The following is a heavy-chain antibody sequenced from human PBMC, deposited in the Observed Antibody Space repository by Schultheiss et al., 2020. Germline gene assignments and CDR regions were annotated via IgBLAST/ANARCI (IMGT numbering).Heavy chain of an antibody. J-gene: IGHJ4*02. Sequence: GGSLRISCAASGFTVSSYAMSWVRQAPGKGLEWVTAISGSGGSTYYADSAEGRFSISREYAKNTLYLEMNSLRAEDTAVYYCAKSGGYRLWDYWGQGTLVTVAS. CDR1: GFTVSSYA. V-gene: IGHV3-23*01. CDR3: AKSGGYRLWDY. D-gene: IGHD5-18*01. CDR2: ISGSGGST.